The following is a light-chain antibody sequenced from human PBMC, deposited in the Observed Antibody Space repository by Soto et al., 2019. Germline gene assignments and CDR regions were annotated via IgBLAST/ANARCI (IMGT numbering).Light chain of an antibody. CDR3: QQYGSSPYT. CDR1: QSVSSSY. Sequence: EIVLTQSPGTLSLSPGERATLSCRASQSVSSSYLAWYQQKPGQAPRLLIYAASSRATGIPDRFSGSGSGTDFTLTISRLEPEEFAVYYCQQYGSSPYTFGQGTKLEIK. J-gene: IGKJ2*01. CDR2: AAS. V-gene: IGKV3-20*01.